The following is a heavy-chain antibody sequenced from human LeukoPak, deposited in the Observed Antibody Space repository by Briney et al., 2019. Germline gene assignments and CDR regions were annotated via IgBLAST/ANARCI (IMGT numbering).Heavy chain of an antibody. J-gene: IGHJ5*02. CDR1: GYTFAIYG. CDR3: ARDYCTRGGDCYKEDLFDP. Sequence: ASVKVSFKASGYTFAIYGISWVRQAPGQGLEWMAWISPYDGDTNYAQNFEGRVTMTTETSTSTAYMELRSLRSDDTAIYYCARDYCTRGGDCYKEDLFDPWGQGTLVTVSS. V-gene: IGHV1-18*01. D-gene: IGHD2-21*02. CDR2: ISPYDGDT.